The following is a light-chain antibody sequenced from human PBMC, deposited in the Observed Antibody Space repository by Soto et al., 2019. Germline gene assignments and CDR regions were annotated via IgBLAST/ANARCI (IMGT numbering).Light chain of an antibody. Sequence: IVLTQSPGTLSLSPGERVTLSCRASQSVSSYLAWYQHKPGQAPRLLIYSASSRATGVADRFSGSGSGTDFTLTISRLEPEDFAVYYCQQYGNSRVTFGPGT. CDR3: QQYGNSRVT. J-gene: IGKJ3*01. CDR1: QSVSSY. V-gene: IGKV3-20*01. CDR2: SAS.